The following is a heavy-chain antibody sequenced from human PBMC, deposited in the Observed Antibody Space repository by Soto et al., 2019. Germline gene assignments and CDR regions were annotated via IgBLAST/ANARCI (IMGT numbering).Heavy chain of an antibody. CDR1: GGSFSGYY. CDR2: INHSGST. V-gene: IGHV4-34*01. D-gene: IGHD3-9*01. Sequence: PSETLSLTCAVYGGSFSGYYWSWIRQPPGKGLEWIGEINHSGSTNYNPSLKSRVTISVDTSKNQFSLKLSPVTAADTAVYYCARGQCDILTGYPRYYYMDVGGKGTTVTVSS. J-gene: IGHJ6*03. CDR3: ARGQCDILTGYPRYYYMDV.